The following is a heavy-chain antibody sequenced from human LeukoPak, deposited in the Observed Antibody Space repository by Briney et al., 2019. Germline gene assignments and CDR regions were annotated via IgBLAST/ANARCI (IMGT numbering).Heavy chain of an antibody. CDR3: AIGAQALSWFDP. J-gene: IGHJ5*02. D-gene: IGHD4-17*01. CDR1: GYTFTGYY. CDR2: INPNSGGT. V-gene: IGHV1-2*02. Sequence: ASVKVSCKASGYTFTGYYMHWVRQAPGQGLEWMGWINPNSGGTNYAQKFQGRVTMTEDTSTDTAYMELSSLRSEDTAVYYCAIGAQALSWFDPWGQGTLVTVSS.